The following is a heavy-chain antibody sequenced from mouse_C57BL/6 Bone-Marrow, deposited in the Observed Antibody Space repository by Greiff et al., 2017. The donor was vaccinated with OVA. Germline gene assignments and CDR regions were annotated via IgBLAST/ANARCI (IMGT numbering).Heavy chain of an antibody. CDR2: ISNLAYSI. CDR3: ARHYGYGFAY. D-gene: IGHD2-2*01. Sequence: EVKLMESGGGLVQPGGSLKLSCAASGFTFSDYGMAWVRQAPRKGPEWVAFISNLAYSIYSADTVTGRFTISRENAKNTLYLEMSSLRSEDTAMYYCARHYGYGFAYWGQGTLVTVSA. V-gene: IGHV5-15*01. J-gene: IGHJ3*01. CDR1: GFTFSDYG.